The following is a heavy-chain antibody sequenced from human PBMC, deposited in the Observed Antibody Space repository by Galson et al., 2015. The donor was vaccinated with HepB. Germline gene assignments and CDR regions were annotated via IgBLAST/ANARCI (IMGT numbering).Heavy chain of an antibody. CDR3: ARRRGEYYGPYGMDV. D-gene: IGHD3-10*01. V-gene: IGHV5-51*01. J-gene: IGHJ6*02. CDR2: VYPGGSES. CDR1: GYSFTSYW. Sequence: QSGAEVKKPGESLKISCKGSGYSFTSYWIGWVRQMPWKGLEWMGIVYPGGSESRYSPSFQGQVTISADRSTNTAYLQWSSLKASDTAMYYCARRRGEYYGPYGMDVWGQGTTVTVSS.